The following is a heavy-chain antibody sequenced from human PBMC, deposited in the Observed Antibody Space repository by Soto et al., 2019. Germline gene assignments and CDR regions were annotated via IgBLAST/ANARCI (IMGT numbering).Heavy chain of an antibody. D-gene: IGHD1-26*01. Sequence: QVQLVQSGAELKKPGSSVKVSCKASGGIFSSYAISWLRQAPGQGLEWMGAVIPILGQAYYAQNFQDRVTITADESTRTAYMDLINLRSDDTAVYFYARVGGVGAPPGADYWGQGTLVTVSS. V-gene: IGHV1-69*01. CDR1: GGIFSSYA. J-gene: IGHJ4*02. CDR3: ARVGGVGAPPGADY. CDR2: VIPILGQA.